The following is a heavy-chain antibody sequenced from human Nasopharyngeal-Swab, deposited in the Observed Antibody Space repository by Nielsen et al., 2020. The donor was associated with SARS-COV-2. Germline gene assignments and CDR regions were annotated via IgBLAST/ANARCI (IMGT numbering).Heavy chain of an antibody. CDR3: ARGGYQLLLRSYYYGMDV. CDR1: VGSFSAYY. J-gene: IGHJ6*02. CDR2: VDHTGRT. D-gene: IGHD2-2*01. V-gene: IGHV4-34*01. Sequence: SETLSLTCAVHVGSFSAYYWSWVRQPPGKGLEWTGEVDHTGRTNNNPSLQSRVTMSVDTSKNQFSLTLSSVTAADTAVYYCARGGYQLLLRSYYYGMDVWSQGTTITVSS.